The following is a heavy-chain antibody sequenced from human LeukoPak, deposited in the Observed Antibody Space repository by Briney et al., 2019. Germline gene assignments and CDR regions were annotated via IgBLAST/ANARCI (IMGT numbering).Heavy chain of an antibody. Sequence: SETLSLTCAVYGGSFSGHYWSWIRQPPGKGLEWIGYIYYSGSTNYNPSLKSRVTISVDTSKNQFSLKLSSVTAADTAVYYCARDGGTSSWQGGYNWFDPWGQGTLVTVSS. CDR3: ARDGGTSSWQGGYNWFDP. J-gene: IGHJ5*02. CDR2: IYYSGST. V-gene: IGHV4-59*11. D-gene: IGHD6-13*01. CDR1: GGSFSGHY.